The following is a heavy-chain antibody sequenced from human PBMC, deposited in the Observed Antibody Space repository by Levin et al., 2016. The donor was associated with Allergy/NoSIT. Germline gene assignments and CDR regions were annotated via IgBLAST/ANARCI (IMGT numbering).Heavy chain of an antibody. CDR3: ARAGDLQQQLAQFDY. V-gene: IGHV3-20*03. Sequence: WIRQPPGKGLEWVSGISWNGGSTGYADSVKGRFTISRDNAKKSLYLQMNSLRAEDTALYYCARAGDLQQQLAQFDYWGQGTLVTVSS. CDR2: ISWNGGST. D-gene: IGHD6-13*01. J-gene: IGHJ4*02.